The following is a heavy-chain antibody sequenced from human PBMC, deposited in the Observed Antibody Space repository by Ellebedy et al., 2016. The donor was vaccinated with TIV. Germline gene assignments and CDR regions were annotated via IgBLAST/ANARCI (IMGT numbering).Heavy chain of an antibody. CDR3: GWDCDNSICQGGY. J-gene: IGHJ4*02. D-gene: IGHD2/OR15-2a*01. Sequence: MPSETLSLTCTVSGGSVSSSPSHWGWIRQPPGKGLEWIGSISYSGGTYYSPSLKSRVTISVDTSKNHFSLKLSSVTAADTAIYYCGWDCDNSICQGGYWGRGMLVTVSS. CDR2: ISYSGGT. V-gene: IGHV4-39*02. CDR1: GGSVSSSPSH.